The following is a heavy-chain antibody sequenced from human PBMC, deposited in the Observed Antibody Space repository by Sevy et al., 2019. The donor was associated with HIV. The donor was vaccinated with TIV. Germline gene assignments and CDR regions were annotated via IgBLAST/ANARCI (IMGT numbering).Heavy chain of an antibody. V-gene: IGHV3-33*04. CDR3: ARGRYYYDNAAYYALDS. CDR2: IWSDGAYQ. CDR1: GFTFSNYA. J-gene: IGHJ4*02. D-gene: IGHD3-22*01. Sequence: GGYLRLSCAATGFTFSNYAMHWVRQAPGKGIERVAIIWSDGAYQYHGDSVKGRFTISRDNSKNTLYLQMNNVRVEDTALYYCARGRYYYDNAAYYALDSWGQGTLVTVSS.